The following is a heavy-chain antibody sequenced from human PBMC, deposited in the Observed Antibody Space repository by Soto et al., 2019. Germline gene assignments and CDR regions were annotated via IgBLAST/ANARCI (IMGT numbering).Heavy chain of an antibody. CDR3: AKVTRLGGSGSYYSLDGLDY. CDR1: GFTFSSYA. J-gene: IGHJ4*02. Sequence: EVQLLESGGGLVQPGGSLRLSCAASGFTFSSYAMSWVRQAPGKGLEWVSAISGSGGSTYYAHSVKGRFTISRDNSKNTLYLQTNSLRGEDTAVYDCAKVTRLGGSGSYYSLDGLDYWGQGALVTVSS. V-gene: IGHV3-23*01. CDR2: ISGSGGST. D-gene: IGHD3-10*01.